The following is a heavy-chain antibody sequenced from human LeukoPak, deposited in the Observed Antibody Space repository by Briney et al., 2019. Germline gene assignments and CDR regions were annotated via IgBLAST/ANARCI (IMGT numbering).Heavy chain of an antibody. CDR1: GFTFRNYA. CDR2: ISSSSSYI. D-gene: IGHD6-13*01. Sequence: GGSLRLSCAASGFTFRNYAMSWVRQAPGKGLEWVSSISSSSSYIYYADSVKGRFTISRDNAKNSLYLQMNSLRAEDTAVYYCARDGIAAAGKGFDYWGQGTLVTVSS. J-gene: IGHJ4*02. CDR3: ARDGIAAAGKGFDY. V-gene: IGHV3-21*01.